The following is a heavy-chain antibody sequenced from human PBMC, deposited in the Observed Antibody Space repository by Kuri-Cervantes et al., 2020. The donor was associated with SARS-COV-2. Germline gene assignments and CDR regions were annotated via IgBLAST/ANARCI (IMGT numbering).Heavy chain of an antibody. D-gene: IGHD1-26*01. J-gene: IGHJ4*02. Sequence: GGSLRLSCKGSGYSFTSYWIGWVRQMPGKGLEWMGIIYPGDSDTRYSTSFQGQVTISADKSISTAYLQWSSLKASNTAMYYCATSGKEEWELLGFDYWGQGTLVTVSS. CDR1: GYSFTSYW. CDR3: ATSGKEEWELLGFDY. V-gene: IGHV5-51*01. CDR2: IYPGDSDT.